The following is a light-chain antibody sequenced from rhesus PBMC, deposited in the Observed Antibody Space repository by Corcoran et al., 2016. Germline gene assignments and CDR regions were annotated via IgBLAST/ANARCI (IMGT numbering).Light chain of an antibody. CDR2: GAS. V-gene: IGKV3-24*04. J-gene: IGKJ3*01. CDR3: QQSSNLFT. CDR1: QSVGSF. Sequence: EIVVTQSPATLSLSPGERAILSCRASQSVGSFLAWYQQIPGQAPRLLIYGASSRATGIPDRFSGSGSGTDFTLTSSSLEPEDVGGYYCQQSSNLFTFGPGTKLDIK.